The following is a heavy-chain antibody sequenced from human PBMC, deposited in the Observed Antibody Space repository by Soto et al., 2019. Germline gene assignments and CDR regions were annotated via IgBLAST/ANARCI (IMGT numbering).Heavy chain of an antibody. Sequence: GGSMRLSCAASGLTFSNYWMNLVRQTPGKGLVWVSRIKTDGTITTYADSVKGRFTIPRDNSKNTLYLQMNSLRAEDTAVYYCARELTMVRGPRIGIDYWGQGTLVTVSS. D-gene: IGHD3-10*01. CDR2: IKTDGTIT. CDR1: GLTFSNYW. CDR3: ARELTMVRGPRIGIDY. J-gene: IGHJ4*02. V-gene: IGHV3-74*01.